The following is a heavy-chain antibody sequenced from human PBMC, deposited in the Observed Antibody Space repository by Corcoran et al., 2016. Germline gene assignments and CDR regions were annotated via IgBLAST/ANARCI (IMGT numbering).Heavy chain of an antibody. CDR1: GFTFSSYW. J-gene: IGHJ4*02. CDR2: IKQDGSEK. Sequence: EVQLVESGGGLVQPGGSLRLSCAASGFTFSSYWMSWVRQAPGKGLEWVANIKQDGSEKYYVDFVKGRFTISRENAKNSLYMQMNSLRAEDKVVYYCARVSYYYGSGSYYPGYWGQGTLVTVSS. V-gene: IGHV3-7*03. D-gene: IGHD3-10*01. CDR3: ARVSYYYGSGSYYPGY.